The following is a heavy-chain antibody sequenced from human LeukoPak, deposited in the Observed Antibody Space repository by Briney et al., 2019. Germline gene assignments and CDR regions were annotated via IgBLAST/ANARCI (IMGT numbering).Heavy chain of an antibody. CDR2: INHSGST. CDR3: ARTYPLNWFDP. V-gene: IGHV4-34*01. Sequence: SETLSLTCAVYGGSFSGYYWSWIRQPPGKGLEWIGEINHSGSTNYNPSLKSRATISVDTSKNQFSLKLSSVTAADTAVYYCARTYPLNWFDPWGQGTLVTVSS. CDR1: GGSFSGYY. J-gene: IGHJ5*02.